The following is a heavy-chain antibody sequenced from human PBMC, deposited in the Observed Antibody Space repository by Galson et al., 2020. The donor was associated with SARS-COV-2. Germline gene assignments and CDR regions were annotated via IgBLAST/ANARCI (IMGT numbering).Heavy chain of an antibody. CDR3: TRNVVGATIGGYFDL. V-gene: IGHV3-73*01. J-gene: IGHJ2*01. CDR1: GFTFSGSA. CDR2: ISSKANSYAP. D-gene: IGHD1-26*01. Sequence: GESLKISCAGSGFTFSGSAMHWVRQASGKGLEWVGLISSKANSYAPAYAASVKGRFTISRDDSKNTAYLQMNSLKTEDTAVYYCTRNVVGATIGGYFDLWGRGTLVTVSS.